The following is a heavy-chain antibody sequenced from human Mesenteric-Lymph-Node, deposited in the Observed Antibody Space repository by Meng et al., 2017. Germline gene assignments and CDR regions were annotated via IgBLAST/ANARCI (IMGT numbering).Heavy chain of an antibody. J-gene: IGHJ5*02. D-gene: IGHD6-19*01. Sequence: QVQLVQSGSELKKPGASVKVFCKASGYTFTSYAMNWVRQAPGQGLEWMGWINPNSGGTNYAQKFQGRVTMTRDTSISTAYMELSRLRSDDTAVYYCARIAVAGTRWFDPWGQGTLVTVSS. V-gene: IGHV1-2*02. CDR3: ARIAVAGTRWFDP. CDR1: GYTFTSYA. CDR2: INPNSGGT.